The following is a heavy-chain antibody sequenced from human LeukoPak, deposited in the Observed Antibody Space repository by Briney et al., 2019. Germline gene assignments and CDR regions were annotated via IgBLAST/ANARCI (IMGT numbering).Heavy chain of an antibody. Sequence: GGSLRLSCAASGFTFDDYAMHWVRHAPGKGLEWVSGISWNSGSIGYADSVKGRFTISRDNAKNSLYLQMNSLRAEDTALYYCAKDTGSGSYRDYYYYGMDVWGQETTVTVSS. J-gene: IGHJ6*02. CDR1: GFTFDDYA. V-gene: IGHV3-9*01. D-gene: IGHD3-10*01. CDR3: AKDTGSGSYRDYYYYGMDV. CDR2: ISWNSGSI.